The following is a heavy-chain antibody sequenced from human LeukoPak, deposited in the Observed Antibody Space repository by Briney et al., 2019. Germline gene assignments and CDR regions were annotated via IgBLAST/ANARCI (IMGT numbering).Heavy chain of an antibody. Sequence: GGSLRLSCAASGFTFSTYSIIWVRQAPGKGLEWVSSISSSSTYIYYGDSVKGRFTISRDNAKNSSYLQMSSLRAEDTAVYYCARVSTTGYDYHMDVWGKGTAVAISS. J-gene: IGHJ6*03. D-gene: IGHD2-8*02. CDR3: ARVSTTGYDYHMDV. CDR1: GFTFSTYS. CDR2: ISSSSTYI. V-gene: IGHV3-21*01.